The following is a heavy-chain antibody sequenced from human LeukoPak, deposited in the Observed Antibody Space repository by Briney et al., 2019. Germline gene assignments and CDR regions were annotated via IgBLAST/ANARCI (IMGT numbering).Heavy chain of an antibody. CDR1: SGSISSGSYY. D-gene: IGHD4-17*01. V-gene: IGHV4-61*02. Sequence: SETLSLTCLVSSGSISSGSYYWSWLRHPAGKGLEWIGRIYTSGSTNYNPSLKSRVTISVDTSKNQFSLKLSSVTAADTAVYYCAREPFTPYGDYDPSYFDYWGQGTLVTVSS. CDR2: IYTSGST. CDR3: AREPFTPYGDYDPSYFDY. J-gene: IGHJ4*02.